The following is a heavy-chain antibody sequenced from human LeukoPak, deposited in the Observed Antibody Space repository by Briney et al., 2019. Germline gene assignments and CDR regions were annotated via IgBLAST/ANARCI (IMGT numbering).Heavy chain of an antibody. CDR2: ISDSGQSP. CDR3: ARGIHYYDSSHRFDC. CDR1: GFTFRNYA. Sequence: GGSLRLSCEASGFTFRNYAMNWVRQSPGKGLEYVSGISDSGQSPYYAASVRGRFTISRDNSNNTLYLQMNSLRAEDTAVYYCARGIHYYDSSHRFDCWGQGTLVTVSS. D-gene: IGHD3-22*01. J-gene: IGHJ4*02. V-gene: IGHV3-23*01.